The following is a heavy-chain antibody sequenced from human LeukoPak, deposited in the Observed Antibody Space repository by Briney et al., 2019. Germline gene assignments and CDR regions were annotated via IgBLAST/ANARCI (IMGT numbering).Heavy chain of an antibody. V-gene: IGHV3-48*01. D-gene: IGHD1-26*01. Sequence: GGSLRLSCAASGFTFSSYSMNWVRQAPGKGLEWVSYISSSSTTIHYADSVKGRFTISRDNAKNSLYLQMNSLRAEDTALYHCARAPGRGSGYWGQGTLVTVSS. CDR2: ISSSSTTI. CDR3: ARAPGRGSGY. CDR1: GFTFSSYS. J-gene: IGHJ4*02.